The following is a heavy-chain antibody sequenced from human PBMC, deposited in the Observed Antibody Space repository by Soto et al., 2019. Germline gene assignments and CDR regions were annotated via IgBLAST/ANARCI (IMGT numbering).Heavy chain of an antibody. CDR1: GGTFSSYA. J-gene: IGHJ2*01. V-gene: IGHV1-69*01. CDR3: AREAETTVNSWYFDL. D-gene: IGHD4-4*01. Sequence: QVQLVQSGAEVKKPGSSVKVSCKASGGTFSSYAISCVRQAPGQGLEWMGGIIPIFGTANYAQKFQGRVTITADESTSIAYMELGSLRAEDTALYFCAREAETTVNSWYFDLWGRGTLVTVAS. CDR2: IIPIFGTA.